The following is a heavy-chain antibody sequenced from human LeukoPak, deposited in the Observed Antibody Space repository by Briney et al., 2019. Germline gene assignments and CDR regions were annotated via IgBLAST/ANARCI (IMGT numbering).Heavy chain of an antibody. D-gene: IGHD5-12*01. CDR1: GGSISTNH. Sequence: SETLSLTCVASGGSISTNHWSWIRQPPGKGLEWIGYVFYSGNTNYNPSLKSRVTISVDTSKNHFYLQLTSVTAADTAMYYCARVGGGYDGYFDYWGQGTLVTVSS. V-gene: IGHV4-59*01. J-gene: IGHJ4*02. CDR2: VFYSGNT. CDR3: ARVGGGYDGYFDY.